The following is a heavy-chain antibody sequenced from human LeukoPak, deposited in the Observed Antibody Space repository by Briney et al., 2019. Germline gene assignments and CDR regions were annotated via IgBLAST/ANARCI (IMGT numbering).Heavy chain of an antibody. V-gene: IGHV4-34*01. CDR1: GGSFSGYY. Sequence: PSETLSLTCAVYGGSFSGYYWSWIRQPPGKGLEWIGEINHSGSTNYNPSLKSRVTISVDTSKNQFSLKLSSVTAADTAVYYCARKDYGDYVPFDYWGQGTLVTVSS. D-gene: IGHD4-17*01. CDR3: ARKDYGDYVPFDY. CDR2: INHSGST. J-gene: IGHJ4*02.